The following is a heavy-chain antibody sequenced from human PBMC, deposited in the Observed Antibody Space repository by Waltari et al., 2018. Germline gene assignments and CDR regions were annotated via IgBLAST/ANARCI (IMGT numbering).Heavy chain of an antibody. CDR3: ARSMQDLVAPFDY. D-gene: IGHD2-21*01. Sequence: QVQLVQSRAEVRKPGASVKVACKASGYIFTNYDIRWVLQAPGQGLAWMGWMNPKDDNTGYARKFQGRVTITRDTSISTAYMELRGLKSDDTAVYYCARSMQDLVAPFDYWGQGTRVTVSS. CDR1: GYIFTNYD. J-gene: IGHJ4*02. CDR2: MNPKDDNT. V-gene: IGHV1-8*03.